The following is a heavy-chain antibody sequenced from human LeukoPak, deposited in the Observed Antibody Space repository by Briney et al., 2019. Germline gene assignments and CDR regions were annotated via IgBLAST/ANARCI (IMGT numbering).Heavy chain of an antibody. D-gene: IGHD6-25*01. V-gene: IGHV3-74*01. CDR1: GFTFSSHW. CDR3: ARETLAAAGLDS. CDR2: VKGDGSTI. Sequence: PGGSLRLSCAASGFTFSSHWMNWVRQAPGKGLVWVSRVKGDGSTISYADSAKGRFTISRDNARNTLHLQMNSLRAEDTAVYYCARETLAAAGLDSWGQGTLVTVSS. J-gene: IGHJ4*02.